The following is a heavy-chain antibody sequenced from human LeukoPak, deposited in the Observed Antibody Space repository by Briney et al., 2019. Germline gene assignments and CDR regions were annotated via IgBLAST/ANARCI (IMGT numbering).Heavy chain of an antibody. V-gene: IGHV4-59*08. J-gene: IGHJ4*02. CDR1: RDSMSNYY. D-gene: IGHD1-26*01. CDR3: ARLEGGNYRFDY. CDR2: IYYSGST. Sequence: SSETLSLTCTVSRDSMSNYYWSWFRQPPGKGLEWIGYIYYSGSTNYNPSLKSRVTMSVDTSKNQFSLKLTTVAAADTAVYFCARLEGGNYRFDYWGQGTLVTVSS.